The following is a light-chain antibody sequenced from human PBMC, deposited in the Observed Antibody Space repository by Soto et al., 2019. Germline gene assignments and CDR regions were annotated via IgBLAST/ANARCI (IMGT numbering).Light chain of an antibody. CDR2: AAS. V-gene: IGKV1-39*01. CDR1: QSISSY. J-gene: IGKJ1*01. CDR3: QQSYSTLWT. Sequence: DIQMTQSPSSLSASVGDRVTITCRASQSISSYLNWYQQKPGKAPKLLIYAASSLQSGVPSRFSGSGSGTDFTLTISSLQHEDFETYSCQQSYSTLWTLGQGTKVDIK.